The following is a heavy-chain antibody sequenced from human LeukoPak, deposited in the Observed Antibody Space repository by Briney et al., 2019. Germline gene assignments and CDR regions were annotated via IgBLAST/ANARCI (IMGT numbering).Heavy chain of an antibody. CDR2: INPNSGGT. CDR1: GYTFTGYY. Sequence: ASVKVSCEASGYTFTGYYMHWVRQAPGQGLEWMGWINPNSGGTNYAQKFQGRVTMTRDTSISTAYMELSRLRSDDTAVYYCARVKTYYYDSNGYSYYFDYWGQGTLVTVSS. V-gene: IGHV1-2*02. D-gene: IGHD3-22*01. J-gene: IGHJ4*02. CDR3: ARVKTYYYDSNGYSYYFDY.